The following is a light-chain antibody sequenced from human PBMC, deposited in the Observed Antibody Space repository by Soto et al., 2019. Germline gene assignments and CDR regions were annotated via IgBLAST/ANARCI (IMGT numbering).Light chain of an antibody. Sequence: QPVLTQPRSVSGSPGQSVTISCSGTSSDVGAYNYVSWYQQHPGKAPKLMIFDVFKRPSGVPDRFSGSKSGNTASLTISGLQAEDEADYYCCSYAGSYTLVFGGGTQLTVL. CDR1: SSDVGAYNY. CDR2: DVF. CDR3: CSYAGSYTLV. V-gene: IGLV2-11*01. J-gene: IGLJ3*02.